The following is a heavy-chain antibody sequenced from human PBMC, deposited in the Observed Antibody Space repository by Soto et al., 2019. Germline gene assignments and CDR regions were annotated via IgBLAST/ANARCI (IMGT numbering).Heavy chain of an antibody. CDR2: IYYIVRT. J-gene: IGHJ4*02. Sequence: QLQLPESGPGLVKPSETLSLTCTVSGGSLSSMSYYWGWLRQPPGKGLEWIGRIYYIVRTYSNLSLNSRVTLSVDTSNNQYSLMLSSVTAADKAVDYCASTGIAARQYFDYWGQGSLVTVSS. CDR3: ASTGIAARQYFDY. CDR1: GGSLSSMSYY. D-gene: IGHD6-6*01. V-gene: IGHV4-39*01.